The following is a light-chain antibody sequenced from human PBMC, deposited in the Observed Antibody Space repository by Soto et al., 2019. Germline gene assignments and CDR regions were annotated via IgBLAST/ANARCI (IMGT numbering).Light chain of an antibody. Sequence: EIVLTQSPGTLSLSPGERATLSCRSSQSVSSSYLAWYQQKPGQAPRLLIYDVSSRATGIPDRFSGSGSGTDFTLTISSLEREDFAVYYCQQDGSSPTFGQGTKVEIK. CDR2: DVS. CDR3: QQDGSSPT. CDR1: QSVSSSY. V-gene: IGKV3-20*01. J-gene: IGKJ1*01.